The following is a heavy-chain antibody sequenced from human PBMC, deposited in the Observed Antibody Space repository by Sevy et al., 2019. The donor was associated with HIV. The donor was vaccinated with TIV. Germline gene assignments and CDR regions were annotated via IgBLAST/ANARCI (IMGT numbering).Heavy chain of an antibody. CDR1: GFTFSSYA. CDR3: AKFRRIQLWSPFDY. D-gene: IGHD5-18*01. CDR2: ISGSGGST. J-gene: IGHJ4*02. Sequence: GGSLRFSCAASGFTFSSYAMSWVRQAPGKGLEWVSAISGSGGSTYYADSVKGRFTISRDNSKNTLYLQMNSLRAEDTAVYYCAKFRRIQLWSPFDYWGQGTLVTVSS. V-gene: IGHV3-23*01.